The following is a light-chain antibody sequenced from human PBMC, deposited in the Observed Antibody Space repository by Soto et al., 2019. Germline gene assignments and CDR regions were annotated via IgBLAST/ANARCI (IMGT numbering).Light chain of an antibody. V-gene: IGLV2-14*03. CDR3: TSYTSSSTYV. Sequence: QSVLTQPASVSGSPGQSIAISCTGTSSDVGGYEYVSWYQHHPGKAPKAMIYVVSYRPSGVSNRFSGSKSGNTASLTISGLQAEDEADYYCTSYTSSSTYVFGTGTKVTVL. CDR2: VVS. CDR1: SSDVGGYEY. J-gene: IGLJ1*01.